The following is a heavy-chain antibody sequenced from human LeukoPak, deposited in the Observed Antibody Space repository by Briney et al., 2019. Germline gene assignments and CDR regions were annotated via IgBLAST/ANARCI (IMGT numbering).Heavy chain of an antibody. CDR2: ISSSSSYI. V-gene: IGHV3-21*01. CDR1: GFTFGDYA. CDR3: ASLLYYYDSSGYYSQYYY. Sequence: PGGSLRLSCTASGFTFGDYAMSWVRQAPGKGLEWVSSISSSSSYIYYADSVKGRFTISRDNAKNSLYLQMNSLRAEDTAVYYCASLLYYYDSSGYYSQYYYWGQGTLVTVSS. D-gene: IGHD3-22*01. J-gene: IGHJ4*02.